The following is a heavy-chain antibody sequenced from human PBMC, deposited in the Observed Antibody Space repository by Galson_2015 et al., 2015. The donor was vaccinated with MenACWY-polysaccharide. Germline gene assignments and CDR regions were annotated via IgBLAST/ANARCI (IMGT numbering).Heavy chain of an antibody. CDR2: ISGSARNT. CDR1: GFTFSSFT. CDR3: AKAGAPVAGVRWYSGLDV. J-gene: IGHJ6*02. V-gene: IGHV3-23*01. D-gene: IGHD4-23*01. Sequence: SLRLSCAASGFTFSSFTMSWVRQAPGKGLEWVSSISGSARNTYYADSVKGRFTISRDNSEKTLYLQMDGLRAEDTAVYYCAKAGAPVAGVRWYSGLDVWGQGTTVTVSS.